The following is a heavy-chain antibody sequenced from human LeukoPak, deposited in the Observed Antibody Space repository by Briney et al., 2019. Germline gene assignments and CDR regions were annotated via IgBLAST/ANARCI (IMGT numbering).Heavy chain of an antibody. CDR2: INHSGST. D-gene: IGHD2-15*01. J-gene: IGHJ6*03. CDR1: GGSFSGYY. V-gene: IGHV4-34*01. CDR3: ARARRGYCSGGSCYGYYYYYMDV. Sequence: SETLSLTCAVYGGSFSGYYWSWIRQPPGKGLEWIGEINHSGSTNYNPSLKSRVTISVDTSKNQFSLKLSSVTAADTAVYYWARARRGYCSGGSCYGYYYYYMDVLGKGTTDSVCS.